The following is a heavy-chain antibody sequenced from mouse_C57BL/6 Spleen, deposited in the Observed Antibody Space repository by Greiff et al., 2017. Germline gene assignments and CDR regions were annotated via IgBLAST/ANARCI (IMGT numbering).Heavy chain of an antibody. CDR1: GYTFTSYW. CDR3: ARGDGQGSV. J-gene: IGHJ1*03. Sequence: QVQLKQPGAELVRPGSSVKLSCKASGYTFTSYWMHWVKQRPIQGLEWIGNIDPSDSETHYNQKFKDKATLTVDKSSSTAYMQLSSLTSEDSAVYYCARGDGQGSVWGTGTTVTVSS. V-gene: IGHV1-52*01. D-gene: IGHD2-3*01. CDR2: IDPSDSET.